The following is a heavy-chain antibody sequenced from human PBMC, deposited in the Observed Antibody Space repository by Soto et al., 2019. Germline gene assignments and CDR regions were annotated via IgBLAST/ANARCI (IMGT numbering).Heavy chain of an antibody. Sequence: QVQLVQSGAEVKKPGSSVKVSCKASGGTFSSYAISWVRQAPGQGLEWMGGIIPIFGTANYAQKFQGRVTITAXXSXSTXYMELSSLRSEDTAVYYCARDRVGIAAAGAPYFDYWGQGTLVTVSS. V-gene: IGHV1-69*12. CDR3: ARDRVGIAAAGAPYFDY. D-gene: IGHD6-13*01. CDR2: IIPIFGTA. CDR1: GGTFSSYA. J-gene: IGHJ4*02.